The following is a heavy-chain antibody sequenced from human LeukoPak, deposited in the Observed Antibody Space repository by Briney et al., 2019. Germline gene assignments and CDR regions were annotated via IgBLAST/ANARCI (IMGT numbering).Heavy chain of an antibody. CDR1: GYTFTSYG. Sequence: ASVKVSCKASGYTFTSYGISWVRQASGQGLEWMGWMNPNSGNTGYAQKFQGRVTMTRDTSISTAYMELSSLSSDDTAVYYCASELRWKEYWGQGTLVTVSS. CDR2: MNPNSGNT. D-gene: IGHD4-23*01. V-gene: IGHV1-8*02. J-gene: IGHJ4*02. CDR3: ASELRWKEY.